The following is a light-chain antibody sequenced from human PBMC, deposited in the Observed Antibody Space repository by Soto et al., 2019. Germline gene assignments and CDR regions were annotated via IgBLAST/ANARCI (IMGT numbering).Light chain of an antibody. CDR1: SSDVGAYNF. J-gene: IGLJ2*01. CDR3: SSHTSSSTLV. V-gene: IGLV2-14*01. Sequence: QSALTQPASVSGSPGQSITISCTGTSSDVGAYNFVSWYQQFPGKAPKLMIYEVSNRPSGISNRFSGSKSGNTASLTLSGLQAEDEADYYCSSHTSSSTLVFGGGTKLTVL. CDR2: EVS.